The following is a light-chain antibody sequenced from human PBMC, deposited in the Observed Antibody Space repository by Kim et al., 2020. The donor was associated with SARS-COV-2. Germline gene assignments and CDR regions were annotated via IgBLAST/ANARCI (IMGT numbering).Light chain of an antibody. CDR3: SSYTSSSTLV. Sequence: GQSITISCTGTSRDVGGYNYVYWYQQHTGKAPKLMIYEVSNRPSGVSNRFSGSKSGNTASLTISGLQAEDEADYYCSSYTSSSTLVFGTGTKVTVL. CDR1: SRDVGGYNY. J-gene: IGLJ1*01. V-gene: IGLV2-14*01. CDR2: EVS.